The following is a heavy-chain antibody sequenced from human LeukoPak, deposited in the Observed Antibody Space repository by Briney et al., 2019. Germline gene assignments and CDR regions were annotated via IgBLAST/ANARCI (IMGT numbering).Heavy chain of an antibody. D-gene: IGHD3-10*01. CDR3: AKDRYGSGSWFDY. CDR1: GFTFSSYG. V-gene: IGHV3-30*02. J-gene: IGHJ4*02. CDR2: IRYDGSNK. Sequence: PGGSLRLPCAASGFTFSSYGMHWVRQAPGKGLEWVAFIRYDGSNKYYADSVKGRFTISRDNSKNTLYLQMNSLRAEDTAVYYCAKDRYGSGSWFDYWGQGTLVTVSS.